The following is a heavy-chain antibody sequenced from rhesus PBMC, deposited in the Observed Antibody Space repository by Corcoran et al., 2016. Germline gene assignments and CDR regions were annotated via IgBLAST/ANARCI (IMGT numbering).Heavy chain of an antibody. J-gene: IGHJ4*01. CDR1: GGSLSSGYSY. Sequence: QVQLQESGPGLVKPSETLSLTCAVSGGSLSSGYSYWSLIRQPPGKVLEWFGYITYSGSTTYNPSLNSRVTISRDTSKNQFSLKLTSVTAADTAMYYCTRDSPGIGQLDHIGDYWGQGVLVTVSS. D-gene: IGHD6-25*01. V-gene: IGHV4-122*02. CDR3: TRDSPGIGQLDHIGDY. CDR2: ITYSGST.